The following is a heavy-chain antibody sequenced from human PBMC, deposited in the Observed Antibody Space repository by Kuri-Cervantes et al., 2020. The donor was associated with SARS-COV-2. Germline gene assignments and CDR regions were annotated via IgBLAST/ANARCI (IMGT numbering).Heavy chain of an antibody. V-gene: IGHV3-7*01. Sequence: GGSLRLSCAASGFTFSSYWMSWVRQAPGKGLEWVANIKQDGSEKYYVDSVKGRFTISRDNAKNSLYLQMNSLRAEDTAVYYCARVSYSSGSYRAFDIWGQGTMVTVSS. D-gene: IGHD3-10*01. J-gene: IGHJ3*02. CDR2: IKQDGSEK. CDR1: GFTFSSYW. CDR3: ARVSYSSGSYRAFDI.